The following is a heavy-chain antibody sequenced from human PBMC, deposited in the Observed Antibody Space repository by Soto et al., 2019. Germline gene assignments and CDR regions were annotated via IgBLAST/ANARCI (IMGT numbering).Heavy chain of an antibody. CDR2: ITPYNGNT. J-gene: IGHJ5*02. CDR3: ARESAYITGGA. V-gene: IGHV1-18*04. CDR1: GYTFTSYG. Sequence: QVQLVQSGAEVKKPGASVKISCKASGYTFTSYGISWVRQAPGQGLEWMGWITPYNGNTNYAHKVQARVTMTTDTSTSTGYMELRNLRSDDTAVYYCARESAYITGGAWCQGTLVTVSS. D-gene: IGHD3-16*01.